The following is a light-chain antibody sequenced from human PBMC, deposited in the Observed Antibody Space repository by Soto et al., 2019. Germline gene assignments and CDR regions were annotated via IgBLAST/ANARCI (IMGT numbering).Light chain of an antibody. CDR3: GTWYSSLRAVV. V-gene: IGLV1-51*01. CDR1: SSNIGNNY. J-gene: IGLJ2*01. Sequence: QSVLTQPPSVSAAPGQKVTISCSGSSSNIGNNYVSWYQQLPGTAPKLLIYDNNKRPSGIPDRFSGSKSGTSATLGITGRLHAEEEDYYCGTWYSSLRAVVFGGGTQLTVL. CDR2: DNN.